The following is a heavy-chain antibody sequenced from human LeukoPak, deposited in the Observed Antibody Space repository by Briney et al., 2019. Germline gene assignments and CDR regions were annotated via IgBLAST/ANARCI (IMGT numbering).Heavy chain of an antibody. D-gene: IGHD2-15*01. CDR1: GFTFGNAW. CDR2: IESKADGGTT. Sequence: GGSLRLSCAASGFTFGNAWMSWVRQAPGKGLEWVGRIESKADGGTTDYTAPVKGRFTISRDDSKNTLYLQLNSLKTEDTAMYYCTTYDPGYCTGGSCYYYGMDVWGQGTTVTVSS. V-gene: IGHV3-15*04. J-gene: IGHJ6*02. CDR3: TTYDPGYCTGGSCYYYGMDV.